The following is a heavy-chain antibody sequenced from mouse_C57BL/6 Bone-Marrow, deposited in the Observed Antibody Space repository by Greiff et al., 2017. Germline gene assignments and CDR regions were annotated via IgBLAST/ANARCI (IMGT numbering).Heavy chain of an antibody. J-gene: IGHJ2*01. CDR1: GYAFSSYW. CDR3: ARRGYPRNYFDY. CDR2: IYPGDGDT. V-gene: IGHV1-80*01. Sequence: QVQLQQSGAELVKPGASVKISCKASGYAFSSYWMNWVKQRPGKGLEWIGQIYPGDGDTNYNGKFKGKATLTADKSSSTAYMQLSSLTSEDSAVYFCARRGYPRNYFDYWGQGTTLTVSS.